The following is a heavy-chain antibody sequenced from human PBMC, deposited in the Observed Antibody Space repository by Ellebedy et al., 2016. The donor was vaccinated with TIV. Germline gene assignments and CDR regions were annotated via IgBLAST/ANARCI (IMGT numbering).Heavy chain of an antibody. V-gene: IGHV3-74*01. CDR2: INSDGTST. J-gene: IGHJ4*02. CDR3: ARDSAHNDDFDY. CDR1: GFTISSYW. Sequence: GESLKISXAASGFTISSYWMHWVRQVPGKGLVWVSRINSDGTSTNYADSVKGRFTISRDNAKNTLYLQMNSLRAEDTAVYYCARDSAHNDDFDYWGQGTLVSVSS. D-gene: IGHD1-1*01.